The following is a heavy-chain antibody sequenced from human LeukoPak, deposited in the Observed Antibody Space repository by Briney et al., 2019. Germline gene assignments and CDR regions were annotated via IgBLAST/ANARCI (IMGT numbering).Heavy chain of an antibody. J-gene: IGHJ5*02. Sequence: SETLSLTCIVSGGSISSYYWSWIRQPPGKGLEWIGYIYYSGSTNYNPSLKSRVTISVDTSKNQFSLKLSSVTAADTAVYYCARVFGSYCSSTSCYYNWFDPWGQGTLVTVSS. CDR2: IYYSGST. CDR1: GGSISSYY. V-gene: IGHV4-59*01. D-gene: IGHD2-2*01. CDR3: ARVFGSYCSSTSCYYNWFDP.